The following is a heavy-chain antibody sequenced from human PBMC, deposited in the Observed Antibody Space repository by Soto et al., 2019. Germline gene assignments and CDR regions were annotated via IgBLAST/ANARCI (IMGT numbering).Heavy chain of an antibody. V-gene: IGHV1-69*12. J-gene: IGHJ2*01. CDR2: IIPIFGTA. CDR3: ARGNHRWLQLWYFDL. Sequence: QVQLVQSGDEVKKPGSSVTVSCKASGGTFSSYTISWVRQAPGQGLEWMGGIIPIFGTANYAHKFQGRVTITADESTSTAYMELSSLISEDTAVYYCARGNHRWLQLWYFDLWGRGTLVTVSS. CDR1: GGTFSSYT. D-gene: IGHD5-12*01.